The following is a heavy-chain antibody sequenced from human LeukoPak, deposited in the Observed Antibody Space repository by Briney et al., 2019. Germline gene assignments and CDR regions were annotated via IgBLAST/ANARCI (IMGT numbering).Heavy chain of an antibody. J-gene: IGHJ5*02. CDR2: ISYDGNNK. V-gene: IGHV3-30*01. CDR1: GFTFSSYA. D-gene: IGHD1-26*01. CDR3: ARGRGPATENWFGP. Sequence: GGSLRLSCAASGFTFSSYAMHWVLQAPGKGLEWVAVISYDGNNKYYADSVKGRFTISRDNSKNTLYLQMNSLRAEDTAVYYCARGRGPATENWFGPWGQGTLVTVSS.